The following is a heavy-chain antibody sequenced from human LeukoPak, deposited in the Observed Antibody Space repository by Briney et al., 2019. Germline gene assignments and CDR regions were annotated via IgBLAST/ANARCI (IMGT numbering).Heavy chain of an antibody. CDR1: GGSFSGYY. V-gene: IGHV4-34*01. Sequence: KASETLSLTCAVYGGSFSGYYWSWIRQPPGKGLEWIGEINHSGSTNYNPSLKSRVTISVDTSKNQFSLKLSSVTAADTAVYYCVREVGLFDYWGQGTLVTVSS. CDR3: VREVGLFDY. CDR2: INHSGST. J-gene: IGHJ4*02.